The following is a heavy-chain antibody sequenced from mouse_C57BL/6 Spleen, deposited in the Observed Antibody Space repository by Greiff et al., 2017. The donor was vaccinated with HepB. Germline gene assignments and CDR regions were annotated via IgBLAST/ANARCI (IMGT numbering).Heavy chain of an antibody. J-gene: IGHJ3*01. V-gene: IGHV1-54*01. Sequence: QVQLRQSGAELVRPGSSVKVSCKASGYSFTNYLIEWVKQRPGQGLEWIGVINPGSGGTNYNEKFKGKATLTADKSSSTAYMQLSSLTSEDSAVYFCARSEYYGSSLAYWGQGTLVTVSA. CDR2: INPGSGGT. CDR1: GYSFTNYL. CDR3: ARSEYYGSSLAY. D-gene: IGHD1-1*01.